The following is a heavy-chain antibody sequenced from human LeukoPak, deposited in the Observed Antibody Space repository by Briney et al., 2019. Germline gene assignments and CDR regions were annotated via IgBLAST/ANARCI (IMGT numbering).Heavy chain of an antibody. V-gene: IGHV4-34*01. J-gene: IGHJ5*02. CDR3: ARDPATECSNGVCYKASWFDP. CDR2: INHSGST. CDR1: GGSFSGYY. D-gene: IGHD2-8*01. Sequence: SETLSLTCAVYGGSFSGYYWSWIRQPPGKGLEWIGEINHSGSTNYNPSLKSRVTISVDTSKNQFSLKLSSVTAADTAMYYCARDPATECSNGVCYKASWFDPWGQGTLVTVSS.